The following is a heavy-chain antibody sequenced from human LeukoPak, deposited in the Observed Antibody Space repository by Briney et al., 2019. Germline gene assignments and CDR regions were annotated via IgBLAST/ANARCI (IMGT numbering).Heavy chain of an antibody. CDR1: GFTFSSYS. V-gene: IGHV3-21*01. J-gene: IGHJ4*02. D-gene: IGHD2-2*02. CDR3: ARDDCSSTSCYNFDY. Sequence: PGGSLRLSCAASGFTFSSYSMNWVRQAPGKGLEWVSSISSSSSYIYYADSVKGRFTISRDNAKNSLYLQMNSLRAEGTAVYYCARDDCSSTSCYNFDYWGQGTLVTVSS. CDR2: ISSSSSYI.